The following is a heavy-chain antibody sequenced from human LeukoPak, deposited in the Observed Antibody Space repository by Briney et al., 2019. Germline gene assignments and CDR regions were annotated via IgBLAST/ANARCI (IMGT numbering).Heavy chain of an antibody. CDR3: ARMSFGGWYYYGSGSSDY. CDR1: GYTFPGYY. V-gene: IGHV1-2*06. CDR2: INPNSGGT. J-gene: IGHJ4*02. D-gene: IGHD3-10*01. Sequence: ASVKVSCKASGYTFPGYYMHWVRQAPGQGLEWMGRINPNSGGTNYAQKFQGRVTMTRDTSISTAYMELSRLRSDDTAVYYCARMSFGGWYYYGSGSSDYWGQGTLVTVSS.